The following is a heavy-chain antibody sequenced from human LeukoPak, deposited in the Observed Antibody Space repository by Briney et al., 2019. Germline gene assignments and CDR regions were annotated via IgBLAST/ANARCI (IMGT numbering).Heavy chain of an antibody. J-gene: IGHJ6*03. V-gene: IGHV4-59*01. Sequence: ASETLSLTCTVSGGSISSSYWSWIRQPPGKGLEWIGYIYYSGSTTYNPSLKSRVTISVGTSKNQFSLKLSSVTAADTAVYYCARGQRFLEWEGGSGYYMDVWGKGTTVTVSS. CDR1: GGSISSSY. D-gene: IGHD3-3*01. CDR3: ARGQRFLEWEGGSGYYMDV. CDR2: IYYSGST.